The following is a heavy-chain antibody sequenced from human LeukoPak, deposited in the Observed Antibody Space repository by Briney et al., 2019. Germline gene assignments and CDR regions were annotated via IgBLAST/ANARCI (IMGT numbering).Heavy chain of an antibody. CDR1: GFSISGYR. D-gene: IGHD3-16*01. CDR2: MNSGGTTI. J-gene: IGHJ4*01. V-gene: IGHV3-74*01. Sequence: GGSLRLSCAASGFSISGYRMHWVRQAAGEGLVWVSRMNSGGTTINYADSVKGRFTISRDNVDNTLHLQMNSLRVEDTAVYYCIREVQVRASASLGLWGQGTLVTVSS. CDR3: IREVQVRASASLGL.